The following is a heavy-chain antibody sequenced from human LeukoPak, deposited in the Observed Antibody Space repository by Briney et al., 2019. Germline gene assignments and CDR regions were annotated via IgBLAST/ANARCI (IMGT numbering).Heavy chain of an antibody. CDR1: GGSVGSGSYY. V-gene: IGHV4-61*01. CDR2: IYYSGST. D-gene: IGHD6-19*01. CDR3: ARIAVAGPYDAFDI. Sequence: SETLSLTCTVSGGSVGSGSYYWSWIRQPPGKGLEWIGYIYYSGSTNYNPSLKSRLTISVDTSKNQFSLKLSSVTAADTAVYYCARIAVAGPYDAFDIWGQGTMVTVSS. J-gene: IGHJ3*02.